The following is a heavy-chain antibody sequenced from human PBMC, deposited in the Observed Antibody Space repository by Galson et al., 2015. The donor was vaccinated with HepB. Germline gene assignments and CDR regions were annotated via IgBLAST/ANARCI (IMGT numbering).Heavy chain of an antibody. CDR1: GYTFTSYY. CDR2: INPSSGST. V-gene: IGHV1-46*04. D-gene: IGHD3-22*01. Sequence: SVKVSCKASGYTFTSYYMHWVRQAPGQGLEWMGIINPSSGSTSYAQKLQGRVTMTRDTSTSTVYMELSSLRSEDTAVYYCARDAHDSSGYYYFDYWGQGTLVTVSS. CDR3: ARDAHDSSGYYYFDY. J-gene: IGHJ4*02.